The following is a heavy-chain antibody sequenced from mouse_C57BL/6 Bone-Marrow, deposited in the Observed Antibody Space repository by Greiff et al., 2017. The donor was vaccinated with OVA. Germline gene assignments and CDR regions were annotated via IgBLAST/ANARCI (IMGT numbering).Heavy chain of an antibody. V-gene: IGHV2-3*01. J-gene: IGHJ2*01. D-gene: IGHD1-1*01. Sequence: VQLQESGPGLVAPSQSLSITCTVSGFSLTSYGVSWVRQPPGKGLEWLGVIRGNGGTNDHSALLSRLSISKENAKSQVCLKLNSLQTDDTATYYCSNYGSSSYWGQGTTLTVSS. CDR3: SNYGSSSY. CDR2: IRGNGGT. CDR1: GFSLTSYG.